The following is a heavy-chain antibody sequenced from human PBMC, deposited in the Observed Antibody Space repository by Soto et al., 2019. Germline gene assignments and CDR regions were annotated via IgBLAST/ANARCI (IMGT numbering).Heavy chain of an antibody. J-gene: IGHJ6*02. CDR2: IIPIFGTA. V-gene: IGHV1-69*13. D-gene: IGHD5-12*01. CDR3: ARDRPGYSPGGRGMDV. CDR1: GGTFSSYA. Sequence: ASVKVSCKASGGTFSSYAISWVRQAPGQGLEWMGGIIPIFGTANYAQKFQGRVTITADESTSTAYMELSSLRPEDTAVYYCARDRPGYSPGGRGMDVWGQGTTVTVSS.